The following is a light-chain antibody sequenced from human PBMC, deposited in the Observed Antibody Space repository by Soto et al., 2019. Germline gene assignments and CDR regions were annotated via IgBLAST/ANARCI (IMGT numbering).Light chain of an antibody. CDR1: QSVSSY. J-gene: IGKJ3*01. Sequence: EIVLTQSPATLSLSPGERATLSCRASQSVSSYLAWYQQKPGQAPRLLIYDASNRATGIPARFSGSGSGTDFTLPISSLEPEDFAVYYCQQRSNWPPGGTFGPGTKVDIK. CDR2: DAS. V-gene: IGKV3-11*01. CDR3: QQRSNWPPGGT.